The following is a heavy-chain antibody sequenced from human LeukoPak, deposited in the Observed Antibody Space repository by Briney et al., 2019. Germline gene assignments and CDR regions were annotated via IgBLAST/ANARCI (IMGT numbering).Heavy chain of an antibody. J-gene: IGHJ5*02. D-gene: IGHD5-24*01. CDR2: IIPIFGTA. Sequence: SVKVSCXASGGTFSSYAISWVRQAHGQGLEWMGGIIPIFGTANYAQKFQDRVTITTDESTSTAYMELSSLRSEDTAVYYCARAGRWLRKLKSGDWFDPWGQGTLVTVSS. CDR1: GGTFSSYA. V-gene: IGHV1-69*05. CDR3: ARAGRWLRKLKSGDWFDP.